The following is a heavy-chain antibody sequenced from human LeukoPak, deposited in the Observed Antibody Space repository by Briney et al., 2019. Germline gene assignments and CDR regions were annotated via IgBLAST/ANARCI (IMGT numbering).Heavy chain of an antibody. CDR2: IYYSGST. D-gene: IGHD5-24*01. V-gene: IGHV4-59*12. CDR3: ARDIAMAPDY. J-gene: IGHJ4*02. CDR1: GGSISSYY. Sequence: SETLSLTCSVSGGSISSYYWSWIRQPPGKGLEWIGSIYYSGSTYYNPSLKSRVTISVDTSKNQFSLKLSSVTAADTAVYYCARDIAMAPDYWGQGTLVTVSS.